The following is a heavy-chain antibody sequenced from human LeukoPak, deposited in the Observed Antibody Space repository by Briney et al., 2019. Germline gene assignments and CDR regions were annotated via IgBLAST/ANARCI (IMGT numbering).Heavy chain of an antibody. CDR1: GFTFGRSE. CDR2: ISSLGTKI. J-gene: IGHJ3*02. D-gene: IGHD4-11*01. V-gene: IGHV3-48*03. Sequence: PGGSLRLFCAASGFTFGRSEMNWVRQAPGKGLEWVSYISSLGTKIYYADSVRGRFTMSRDNAKTSLYLQMDSLRAEDTAIYYCARERVTTGGDACDIWGQGTMVTVSS. CDR3: ARERVTTGGDACDI.